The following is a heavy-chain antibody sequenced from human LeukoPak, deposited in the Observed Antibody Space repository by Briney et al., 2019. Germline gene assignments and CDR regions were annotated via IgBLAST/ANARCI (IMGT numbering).Heavy chain of an antibody. CDR2: IYSGGST. J-gene: IGHJ6*02. Sequence: GSLRLSCAASGFTVSSNYMSWVRQAPGKGLEWVSVIYSGGSTYYADSVKGRFTISRDNSKNTLYLQMNSLRAEDTAVYYCARAGGSRDYYYYGMDVWGQGTTVTVSS. V-gene: IGHV3-53*01. CDR3: ARAGGSRDYYYYGMDV. CDR1: GFTVSSNY.